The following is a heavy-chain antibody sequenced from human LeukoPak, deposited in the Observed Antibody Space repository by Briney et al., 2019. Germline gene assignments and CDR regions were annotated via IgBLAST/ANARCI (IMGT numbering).Heavy chain of an antibody. CDR1: GYSFTNYW. V-gene: IGHV5-51*01. D-gene: IGHD2-15*01. Sequence: GESLKISCKGSGYSFTNYWIGWVRQMPGKGLEWMGIIYPGDSDTRYSPSFQGQVTISADKSISTAYLQWSSLKASDTAMYYCARRRCSGGSCPYYFDYWGQGTLVTVSS. CDR2: IYPGDSDT. J-gene: IGHJ4*02. CDR3: ARRRCSGGSCPYYFDY.